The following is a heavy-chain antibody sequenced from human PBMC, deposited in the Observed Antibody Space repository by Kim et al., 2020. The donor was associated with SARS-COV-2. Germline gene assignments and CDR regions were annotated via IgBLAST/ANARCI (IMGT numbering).Heavy chain of an antibody. CDR3: AREERVGTRAKFDY. Sequence: SETLSLTCAVYGGSFSGYYWSWIRQPPGKGLEWIGEINHSGSTNYNPSLKSRVTISVDTSKNQFSLKLSSVTAADTAVYYCAREERVGTRAKFDYWGQGTLVTVSS. CDR1: GGSFSGYY. V-gene: IGHV4-34*01. CDR2: INHSGST. D-gene: IGHD1-1*01. J-gene: IGHJ4*02.